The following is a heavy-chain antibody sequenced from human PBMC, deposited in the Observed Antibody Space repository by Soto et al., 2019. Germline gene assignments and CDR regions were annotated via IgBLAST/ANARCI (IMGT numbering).Heavy chain of an antibody. CDR3: ASEEIGHDNYETIGYYFDH. CDR1: GYTFTKFH. CDR2: IAPSGGVT. Sequence: QVQLIQFGAEVKKPGASVKVSCRASGYTFTKFHIHWGRQAPGQGLEWMGMIAPSGGVTRDAQRFRGRIPMTSATSRSSVYMELRGLTSEDTAVYYCASEEIGHDNYETIGYYFDHWGPGPLVTVSS. D-gene: IGHD3-16*01. V-gene: IGHV1-46*01. J-gene: IGHJ4*02.